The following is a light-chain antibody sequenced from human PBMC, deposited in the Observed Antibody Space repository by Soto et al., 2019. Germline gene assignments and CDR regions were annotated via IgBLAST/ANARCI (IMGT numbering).Light chain of an antibody. CDR2: GAS. Sequence: DIVLTQSPGTLSLSPGERATLSCRASQSVSSIYLAWYQQKPAQAPRLLIYGASSRATGIPDRFSGSGSGTDFTLTISRLEPEDFAVYYCQHYGSSPYTFGQGTKLEIK. CDR1: QSVSSIY. J-gene: IGKJ2*01. V-gene: IGKV3-20*01. CDR3: QHYGSSPYT.